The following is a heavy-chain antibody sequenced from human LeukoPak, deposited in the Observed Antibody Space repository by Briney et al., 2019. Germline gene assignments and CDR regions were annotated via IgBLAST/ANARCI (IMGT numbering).Heavy chain of an antibody. J-gene: IGHJ4*02. V-gene: IGHV3-74*01. D-gene: IGHD3-22*01. CDR2: MNSDGGST. CDR1: GFTFSNYW. Sequence: GGSLRLSCAASGFTFSNYWMHWVRQAPGKGLVWVSRMNSDGGSTTYADSVKGRFTISRDNAKNSLYLQMNSLRDEDTAVYYCARDYYDSSGYYYIDYWGQGTLVTVSS. CDR3: ARDYYDSSGYYYIDY.